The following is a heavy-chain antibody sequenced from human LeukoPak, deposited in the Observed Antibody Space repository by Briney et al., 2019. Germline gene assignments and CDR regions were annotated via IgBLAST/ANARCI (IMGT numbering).Heavy chain of an antibody. CDR3: ATRYCSGGSCYAFDY. Sequence: PGGSLRLSCAASGFTFSSYAMSWVRQASGKGLEWVSAISGSGGSTYYADSVKGRFTISRDNSKNTLYLQMNSLRAEDTAVYYCATRYCSGGSCYAFDYWGQGTLVTVSS. CDR1: GFTFSSYA. D-gene: IGHD2-15*01. J-gene: IGHJ4*02. V-gene: IGHV3-23*01. CDR2: ISGSGGST.